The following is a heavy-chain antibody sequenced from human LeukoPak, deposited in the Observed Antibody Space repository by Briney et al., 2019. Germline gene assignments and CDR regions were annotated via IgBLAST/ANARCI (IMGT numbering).Heavy chain of an antibody. J-gene: IGHJ4*02. CDR2: IYYSGST. V-gene: IGHV4-39*07. D-gene: IGHD3-22*01. CDR1: GGSISYYY. CDR3: ARGISSGYYFDY. Sequence: SETLSLTCTVSGGSISYYYWNWIRQPPGKGLEWIGSIYYSGSTYYNPSLKSRVTISVDKSKNQFSLKLSSVTAADTAVYYCARGISSGYYFDYWGQGTLVTVSS.